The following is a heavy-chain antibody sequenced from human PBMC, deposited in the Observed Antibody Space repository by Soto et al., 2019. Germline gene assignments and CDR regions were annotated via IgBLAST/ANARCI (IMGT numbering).Heavy chain of an antibody. Sequence: QVQLQESGPGLVKPSQTLSLTCTVSGGSISSGDYYWSWIRQPPGKGLEWIGYIYYSGSTYYNPSPTSRGTLSVDTPKTQFSLQLSSVTAADTAVYYCAIAQGSGFLVSWGQGTLVTVSS. CDR2: IYYSGST. D-gene: IGHD3-10*01. CDR1: GGSISSGDYY. V-gene: IGHV4-30-4*01. J-gene: IGHJ4*02. CDR3: AIAQGSGFLVS.